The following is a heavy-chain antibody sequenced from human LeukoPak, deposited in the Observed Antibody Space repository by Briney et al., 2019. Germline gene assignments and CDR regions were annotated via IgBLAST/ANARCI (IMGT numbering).Heavy chain of an antibody. CDR3: ARDHHYYDSSQAAFDM. V-gene: IGHV3-21*01. Sequence: GGSLRLSCAASGFTFSSYSMNWVRQAPGKGLEWVSSIRSSSSYIYYADSVKGRFTISRDNAKNSLYLQMNSLRAEDTAVYYCARDHHYYDSSQAAFDMWGQGTMVTVSS. D-gene: IGHD3-22*01. CDR2: IRSSSSYI. J-gene: IGHJ3*02. CDR1: GFTFSSYS.